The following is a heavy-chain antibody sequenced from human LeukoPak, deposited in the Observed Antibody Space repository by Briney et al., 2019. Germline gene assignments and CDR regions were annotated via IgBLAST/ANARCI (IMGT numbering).Heavy chain of an antibody. J-gene: IGHJ4*02. CDR2: TYYRSKWYN. V-gene: IGHV6-1*01. CDR1: GDDVQSHRAA. D-gene: IGHD3-16*01. Sequence: SQTLSHTRAISGDDVQSHRAAGNWIRQSPSRGFEWLGRTYYRSKWYNDYAVSVKSRITINPDTSRNQFSLHLNSVTPEDTAVYYCTREALWGASDYSGQGALVTVSS. CDR3: TREALWGASDY.